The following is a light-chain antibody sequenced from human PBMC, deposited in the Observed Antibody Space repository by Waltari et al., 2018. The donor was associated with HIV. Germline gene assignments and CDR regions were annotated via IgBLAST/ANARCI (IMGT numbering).Light chain of an antibody. Sequence: QSALTQSPSASAAPGRSLTISCAGTGSYIGSNTVFWFQKFPTSPPKLLIFGRRRRPSVVPDRFSASKSGTSASLVIGGLRTEDEADYYCAAWDDSLGGFVVGTGTKVTVL. V-gene: IGLV1-47*01. CDR2: GRR. CDR3: AAWDDSLGGFV. J-gene: IGLJ1*01. CDR1: GSYIGSNT.